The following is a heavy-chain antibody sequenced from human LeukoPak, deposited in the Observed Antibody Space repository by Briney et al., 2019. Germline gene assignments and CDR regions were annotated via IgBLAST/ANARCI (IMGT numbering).Heavy chain of an antibody. D-gene: IGHD3-22*01. CDR3: SRGYDNEKSAY. Sequence: SETLSLTCAVYGGYFSGSYWSWIRQPPGKGLEWIGEIHPSGITNYNPSLKSRVSISIDTSKNQFSLSLTSVTAADTAVYYCSRGYDNEKSAYWGQGTLVTVSS. J-gene: IGHJ4*02. CDR2: IHPSGIT. CDR1: GGYFSGSY. V-gene: IGHV4-34*01.